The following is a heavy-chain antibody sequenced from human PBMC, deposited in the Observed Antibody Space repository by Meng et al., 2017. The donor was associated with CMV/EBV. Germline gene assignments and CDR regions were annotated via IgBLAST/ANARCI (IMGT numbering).Heavy chain of an antibody. CDR1: GFTFSSYA. D-gene: IGHD6-19*01. CDR2: ISYDGSNK. CDR3: ARDTRFEWLVRYYFDY. Sequence: GESLKISCAASGFTFSSYAMHWVRQAPGKGLEWVAVISYDGSNKYYADSVKGRFTISRDNSKKTLYLQMNSLRAEDTAVYYCARDTRFEWLVRYYFDYWGQGTLVTVSS. V-gene: IGHV3-30*04. J-gene: IGHJ4*02.